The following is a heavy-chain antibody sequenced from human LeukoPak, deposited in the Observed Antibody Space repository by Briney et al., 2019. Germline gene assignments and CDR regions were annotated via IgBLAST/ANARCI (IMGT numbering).Heavy chain of an antibody. CDR2: ISAYNGNT. CDR3: ASGSYYEDRLPDY. Sequence: ASVKVSCKASGYTFTSYGISWVRQAPGQGLEWMGWISAYNGNTNYAQKLQGRVTMTTDTSTSTVYMELSSLRSEDTAVYYCASGSYYEDRLPDYWGQGTLVTVSS. D-gene: IGHD2-15*01. J-gene: IGHJ4*02. V-gene: IGHV1-18*01. CDR1: GYTFTSYG.